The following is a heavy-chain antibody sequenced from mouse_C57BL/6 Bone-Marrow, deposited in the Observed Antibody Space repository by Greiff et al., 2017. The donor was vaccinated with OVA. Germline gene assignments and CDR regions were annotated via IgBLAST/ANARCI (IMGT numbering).Heavy chain of an antibody. V-gene: IGHV1-18*01. D-gene: IGHD1-1*01. J-gene: IGHJ4*01. CDR1: GYTFTDYN. CDR2: INPNNGGT. CDR3: ARGAFYYYGSSYAMDY. Sequence: EVQLQQSGPELVKPGASVKIPCKASGYTFTDYNMDWVKQSHGKSLEWIGDINPNNGGTIYNQKFKGKATLTVDKSSSTAYMELRSLTSEDTAVYYCARGAFYYYGSSYAMDYWGQGTSVTVSS.